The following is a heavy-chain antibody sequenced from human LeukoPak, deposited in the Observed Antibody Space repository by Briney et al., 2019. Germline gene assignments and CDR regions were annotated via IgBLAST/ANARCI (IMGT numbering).Heavy chain of an antibody. CDR2: IYYSGST. D-gene: IGHD6-19*01. Sequence: SKTLSLTCTVSGGSISSYYWSWIRQPPGKGLEWIGYIYYSGSTNYNPSLKSRVTISVDTSKNQFSLKLSSVTAADTAVYYCARYHRRYSSGWYDWFDPWGQGTLVTVSS. CDR3: ARYHRRYSSGWYDWFDP. V-gene: IGHV4-59*01. CDR1: GGSISSYY. J-gene: IGHJ5*02.